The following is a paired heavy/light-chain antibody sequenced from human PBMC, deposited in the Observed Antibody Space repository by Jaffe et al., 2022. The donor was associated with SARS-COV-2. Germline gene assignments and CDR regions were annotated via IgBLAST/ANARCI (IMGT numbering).Heavy chain of an antibody. CDR3: TTDGWVRGPAKFGY. D-gene: IGHD3-10*01. CDR1: GISFTDAW. J-gene: IGHJ4*02. Sequence: EVQVVESGGGLTEPGGSLRLSCVVSGISFTDAWMSWVRQAPGKGLEWVGHIKSKTDGGTTDYAAPVKGRFTISRDDSENTLDLKMDSLKIEDTAVYYCTTDGWVRGPAKFGYWGQGTLVTVSS. CDR2: IKSKTDGGTT. V-gene: IGHV3-15*01.
Light chain of an antibody. CDR3: AVWDDSLTVVL. CDR1: SSNIGSNI. CDR2: SNN. V-gene: IGLV1-44*01. Sequence: QSVLTQPPSASGTPGQRVAISCSGSSSNIGSNIVNWYQQLPGTAPKLLVYSNNQRPSGVPARFSGSKSGTSASLAISGLQSEDEADYYCAVWDDSLTVVLFGGGTKLTVL. J-gene: IGLJ2*01.